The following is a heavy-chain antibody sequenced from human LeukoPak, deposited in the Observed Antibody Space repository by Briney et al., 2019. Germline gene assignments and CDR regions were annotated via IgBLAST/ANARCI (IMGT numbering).Heavy chain of an antibody. CDR2: MNPNSGKT. D-gene: IGHD3-16*02. J-gene: IGHJ5*02. CDR1: GYTFTNYD. CDR3: ARTGPSYDYVWGSYRENWFDP. V-gene: IGHV1-8*03. Sequence: ASVTVSFKASGYTFTNYDINWVRQAAGHGLEGMGWMNPNSGKTGYAQKFQGRVTITRNTSISTAYMELSSLRSEDTAVYYCARTGPSYDYVWGSYRENWFDPWGQGTLVTVSS.